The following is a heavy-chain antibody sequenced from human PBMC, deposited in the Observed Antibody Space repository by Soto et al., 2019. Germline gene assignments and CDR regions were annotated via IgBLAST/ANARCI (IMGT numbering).Heavy chain of an antibody. CDR1: GFSFSSYA. CDR3: ARDMYSSDYFVKWFEA. V-gene: IGHV3-30-3*01. Sequence: QVRLVESGGGVVQPGRSLRLSCTASGFSFSSYAMYWFRQPPGKGLEWVAVISHDGINKHYADSVKGRVTVSRDNSNHSLDLQLNSLRGEDTAMYYCARDMYSSDYFVKWFEAWGQGTLVTVSS. D-gene: IGHD6-19*01. CDR2: ISHDGINK. J-gene: IGHJ5*02.